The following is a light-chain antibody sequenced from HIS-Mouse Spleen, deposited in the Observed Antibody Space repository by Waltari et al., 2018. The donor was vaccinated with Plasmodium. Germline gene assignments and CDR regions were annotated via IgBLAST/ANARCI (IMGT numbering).Light chain of an antibody. J-gene: IGKJ3*01. CDR1: QGVSSN. Sequence: ELVMTQSPATLSVSPGERATLSCRATQGVSSNLAWYQQKPGKPPRLLIYGASTRPTGIPASFSGSGSGTEFTLTISSLQSEDFAVYYCQQYNNWSFTFGPGTKVEIK. CDR2: GAS. V-gene: IGKV3-15*01. CDR3: QQYNNWSFT.